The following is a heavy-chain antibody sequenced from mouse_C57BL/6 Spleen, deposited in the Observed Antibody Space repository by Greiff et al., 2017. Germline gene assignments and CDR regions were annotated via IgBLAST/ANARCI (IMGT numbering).Heavy chain of an antibody. D-gene: IGHD1-1*01. V-gene: IGHV14-4*01. CDR3: TTYGGHYYGMDY. Sequence: VQLQQSGAELVRPGASVKLSCTASGFNIKDDYMHWVKQRPEQGLEWIGWIDPENGDTEYASKFQGKATITADTSSNTAYLQRSSLTSEDAAVYYCTTYGGHYYGMDYWGQGTSVTVSA. CDR1: GFNIKDDY. J-gene: IGHJ4*01. CDR2: IDPENGDT.